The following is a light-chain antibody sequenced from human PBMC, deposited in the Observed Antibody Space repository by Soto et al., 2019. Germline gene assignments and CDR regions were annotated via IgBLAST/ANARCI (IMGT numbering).Light chain of an antibody. V-gene: IGKV1-33*01. CDR3: QQYDNLPPFT. J-gene: IGKJ3*01. CDR1: QDISNY. CDR2: DAS. Sequence: DIQMTQSASCLSASVGDRVTITYQASQDISNYLNWYQQKPGKAPKLLIYDASNLETGVPSRFSGSGSGTDFTFTISSLQPEDIATYYCQQYDNLPPFTFGPGTKVDIK.